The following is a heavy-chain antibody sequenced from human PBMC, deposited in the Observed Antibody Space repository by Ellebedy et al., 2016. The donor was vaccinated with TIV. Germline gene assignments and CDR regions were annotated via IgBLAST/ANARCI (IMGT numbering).Heavy chain of an antibody. Sequence: GGSLRLXXAASGFTLSSYWMHWVRQAPGKGLVWVSHISSDGSHRNYADSVKGRFTISRDNAKNTLYLQMNRLRFEDTAMYYCARGGSTRPDYWGQGTLVTVSS. D-gene: IGHD3-16*01. V-gene: IGHV3-74*01. CDR1: GFTLSSYW. J-gene: IGHJ4*02. CDR2: ISSDGSHR. CDR3: ARGGSTRPDY.